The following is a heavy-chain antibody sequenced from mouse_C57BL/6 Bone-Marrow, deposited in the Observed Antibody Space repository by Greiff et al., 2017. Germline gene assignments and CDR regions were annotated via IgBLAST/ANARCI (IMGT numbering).Heavy chain of an antibody. Sequence: QVQLQQPGAELVKPGASVKLSCKASGYTFTSYWMQWVKQRPGQGLEWIGEIDPSDSYTNYNQKFKGKATLTVDTSSSTAYMQLSSLTSEDSAVYYCAREGRGYGNYDLAWFAYWGQGTLVTVSA. D-gene: IGHD2-1*01. V-gene: IGHV1-50*01. CDR2: IDPSDSYT. J-gene: IGHJ3*01. CDR3: AREGRGYGNYDLAWFAY. CDR1: GYTFTSYW.